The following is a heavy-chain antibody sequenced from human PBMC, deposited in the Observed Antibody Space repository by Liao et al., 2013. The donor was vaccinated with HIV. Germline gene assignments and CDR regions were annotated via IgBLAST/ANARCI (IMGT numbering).Heavy chain of an antibody. CDR1: GGSISSYY. CDR3: ARVHDSSGWIYYYYYYMDV. Sequence: QVQLQQWGAGLLKPSETLSLTCTVSGGSISSYYWSWIRQPAGKGLEWIGRIYTSGSTNYNPSLKSRVTMSVDTSKNQFSLKLSSVTAADTAVYYCARVHDSSGWIYYYYYYMDVWAKDHGHRLL. J-gene: IGHJ6*03. D-gene: IGHD6-19*01. CDR2: IYTSGST. V-gene: IGHV4-59*10.